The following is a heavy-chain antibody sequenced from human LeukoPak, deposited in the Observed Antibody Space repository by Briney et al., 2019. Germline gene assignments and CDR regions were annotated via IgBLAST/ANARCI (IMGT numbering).Heavy chain of an antibody. D-gene: IGHD1-26*01. CDR3: AKDWELGS. CDR2: TYYSGST. Sequence: KPSETLSLTCSVSGASINSYYWNWIRQPPGKGLEWIGNTYYSGSTNYNPSLSSRVTISLDTSKNQFSLKMTSVTAADTAVYYRAKDWELGSWGQGTLVTISS. V-gene: IGHV4-59*01. CDR1: GASINSYY. J-gene: IGHJ5*02.